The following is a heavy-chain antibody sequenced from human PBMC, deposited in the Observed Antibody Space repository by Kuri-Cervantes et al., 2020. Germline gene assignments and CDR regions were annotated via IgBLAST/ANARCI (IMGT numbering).Heavy chain of an antibody. CDR1: GGSFSGYY. V-gene: IGHV4-34*01. J-gene: IGHJ3*01. CDR2: INHSGST. D-gene: IGHD1-26*01. Sequence: SETLSLTCAVYGGSFSGYYWSWIRQPPGKGLEWIGEINHSGSTNYNPSLKSRVTISVDTSKNQFSLKLSSVTAADTAVYFCARERGTLRGDAFDLWGQGTMVTVSS. CDR3: ARERGTLRGDAFDL.